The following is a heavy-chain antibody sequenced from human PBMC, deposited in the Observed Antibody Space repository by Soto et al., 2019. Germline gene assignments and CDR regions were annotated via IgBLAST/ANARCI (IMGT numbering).Heavy chain of an antibody. Sequence: PGGSLRLSCSASGFTFSSYSMNWVRQAPGKGPEWVSSISSSSTYIYYADSVKGRFTISRDNAKNSLYLQMNSLGAEDTALYYCAVIGVVAATHWFDPWGQGTLVTVSS. CDR1: GFTFSSYS. CDR2: ISSSSTYI. J-gene: IGHJ5*02. D-gene: IGHD2-15*01. V-gene: IGHV3-21*01. CDR3: AVIGVVAATHWFDP.